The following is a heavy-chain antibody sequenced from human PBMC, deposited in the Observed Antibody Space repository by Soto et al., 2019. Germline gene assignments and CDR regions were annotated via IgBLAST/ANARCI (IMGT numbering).Heavy chain of an antibody. J-gene: IGHJ4*02. D-gene: IGHD1-26*01. CDR3: ARGIGMSWSFDY. CDR1: GLTGGSSD. CDR2: MYVGGDT. Sequence: GGSLSLSWAASGLTGGSSDMGWVRQAPGKGLEWVSVMYVGGDTYHADSVKGRFTTSRDNSRNTLFLQMNNLRAEDTAVYYCARGIGMSWSFDYWGQGTPVTVSS. V-gene: IGHV3-53*01.